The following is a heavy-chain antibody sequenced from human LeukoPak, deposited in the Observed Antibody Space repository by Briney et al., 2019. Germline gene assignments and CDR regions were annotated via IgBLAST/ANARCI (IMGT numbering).Heavy chain of an antibody. J-gene: IGHJ4*02. Sequence: GGSLRLSCAASGFTLSSYAMSWVRQATGKGLEWVSAISGSGGSTYYAESLKGRFTISRDNSKNTLYLQMNSLRAEDTAVYYCALHYYDISGYSYWGQGTLVTVSS. V-gene: IGHV3-23*01. D-gene: IGHD3-22*01. CDR1: GFTLSSYA. CDR3: ALHYYDISGYSY. CDR2: ISGSGGST.